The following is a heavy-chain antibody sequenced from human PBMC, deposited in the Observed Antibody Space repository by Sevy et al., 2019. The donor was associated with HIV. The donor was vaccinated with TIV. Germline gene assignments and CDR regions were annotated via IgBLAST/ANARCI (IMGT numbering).Heavy chain of an antibody. CDR2: IYASGST. CDR3: ARVATALDY. CDR1: GDSFSSYY. D-gene: IGHD2-2*03. V-gene: IGHV4-4*07. J-gene: IGHJ4*02. Sequence: SETLSLTCNVSGDSFSSYYWNWIRQPAGKGLEWIGRIYASGSTNYNPSLKSRVTMSVDRSKNQFSLKLSSVAAADTAVYYSARVATALDYWGQGTLVTVSS.